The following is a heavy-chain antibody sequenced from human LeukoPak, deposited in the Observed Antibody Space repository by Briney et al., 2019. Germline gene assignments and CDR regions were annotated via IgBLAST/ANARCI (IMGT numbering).Heavy chain of an antibody. D-gene: IGHD1-26*01. CDR2: ISSSSSYI. J-gene: IGHJ4*02. CDR3: AKARHTGNYFDY. V-gene: IGHV3-21*01. Sequence: PGGPLRLSCAASGFTFSSYSMNWVRQAPGKGLEWVSSISSSSSYIYYADSVKGRFTISRDNAKNSLYLQMNSLRAEDTAVYYCAKARHTGNYFDYWGQGTLVTVSS. CDR1: GFTFSSYS.